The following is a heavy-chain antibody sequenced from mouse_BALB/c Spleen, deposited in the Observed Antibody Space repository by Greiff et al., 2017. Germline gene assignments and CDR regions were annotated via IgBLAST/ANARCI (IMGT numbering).Heavy chain of an antibody. Sequence: VQLQESGAELAKPGASVKMSCKASGYTFTSYWMHWVKQRPGQGLEWIGYINPSTGYTEYNQKFKDKATLTADKSSSTAYMQLSSLTSEDSAVYYCARSFMDYWGQGTSVTVSA. CDR2: INPSTGYT. CDR3: ARSFMDY. CDR1: GYTFTSYW. V-gene: IGHV1-7*01. J-gene: IGHJ4*01.